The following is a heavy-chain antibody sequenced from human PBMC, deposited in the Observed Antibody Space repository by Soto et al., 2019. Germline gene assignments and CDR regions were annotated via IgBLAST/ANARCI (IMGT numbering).Heavy chain of an antibody. CDR2: ISGRSESI. Sequence: EVQLLESGGGLAQPGGSLRLSCAASGFSFNSYGMSWVRQAPGKGLEWVSGISGRSESIYYAYSVKGRFTISRDNSKNTLYPHMNNLRADDTAVYHCAKAHVSNYGGSGGQNDLWGQGTLVTVSS. CDR1: GFSFNSYG. J-gene: IGHJ5*02. V-gene: IGHV3-23*01. D-gene: IGHD3-10*01. CDR3: AKAHVSNYGGSGGQNDL.